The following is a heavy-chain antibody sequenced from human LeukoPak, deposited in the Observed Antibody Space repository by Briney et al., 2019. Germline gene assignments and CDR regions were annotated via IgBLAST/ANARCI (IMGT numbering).Heavy chain of an antibody. V-gene: IGHV1-2*02. CDR2: INPNSGGT. D-gene: IGHD3-22*01. Sequence: GASVKVSCKASGYTFTGYYMHWVRQAPGKGLEWMGWINPNSGGTNYAQKFQGRVTMTRDTSISTAYMELSRLRSDDTAVYYCARVRSYYYDSSGLDYWGQGTLVTVSS. J-gene: IGHJ4*02. CDR3: ARVRSYYYDSSGLDY. CDR1: GYTFTGYY.